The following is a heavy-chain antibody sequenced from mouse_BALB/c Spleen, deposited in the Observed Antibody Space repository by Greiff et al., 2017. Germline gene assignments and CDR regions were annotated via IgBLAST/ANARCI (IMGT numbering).Heavy chain of an antibody. V-gene: IGHV1-54*03. Sequence: QVQLQQSGAELVRPGTSVKVSCKASGYAFTNYLIEWVEQRPGQGLEWIGVINPGSGGTNYNEKFKGKATLTADKSSSTAYMQLSSLTSDDSAVYFCARSNWDNWGQGTTLTVSS. CDR1: GYAFTNYL. CDR3: ARSNWDN. CDR2: INPGSGGT. D-gene: IGHD4-1*01. J-gene: IGHJ2*01.